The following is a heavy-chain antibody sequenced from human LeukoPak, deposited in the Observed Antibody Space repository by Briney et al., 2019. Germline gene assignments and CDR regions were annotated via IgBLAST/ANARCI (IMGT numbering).Heavy chain of an antibody. CDR1: GATISGSGYY. Sequence: SETLSLTCAVTGATISGSGYYWGWIRQPPGKGLEWIGNIYYSGSTYYNASLQSRVTISIDTSKNQFSLRLNSVTAADTAMYYGAKSGGYGLIDYWGQGTLVTVSS. J-gene: IGHJ4*02. V-gene: IGHV4-39*01. D-gene: IGHD1-26*01. CDR3: AKSGGYGLIDY. CDR2: IYYSGST.